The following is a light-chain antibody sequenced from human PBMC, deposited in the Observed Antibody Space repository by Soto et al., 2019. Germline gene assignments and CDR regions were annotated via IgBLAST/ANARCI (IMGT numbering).Light chain of an antibody. V-gene: IGLV2-14*01. CDR3: SSYTTSNTLV. J-gene: IGLJ3*02. CDR2: EVS. CDR1: SSDVGGYNY. Sequence: QSSLTQPASVSGSPGQSITISCTGTSSDVGGYNYVSWYQQFPGKAPKLMIYEVSNRPSGVSDRFPGSKSGNTASLTISGLQAEDEANYYCSSYTTSNTLVFGGGTKLTVL.